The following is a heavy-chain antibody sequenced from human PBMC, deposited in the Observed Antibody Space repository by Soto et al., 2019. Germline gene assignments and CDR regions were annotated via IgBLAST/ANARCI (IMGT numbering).Heavy chain of an antibody. J-gene: IGHJ5*02. CDR2: NYSGGST. CDR3: ASGITGTTSWFDP. D-gene: IGHD1-7*01. V-gene: IGHV3-53*01. CDR1: GFTVSSNY. Sequence: EVQLVESGGGLIQPGGSLRLSCAASGFTVSSNYMSWVRQAPGKGLEWVSVNYSGGSTYYADSVKGRFTISRDNSKNTLYLQMNSLRAEDTDVYYCASGITGTTSWFDPWGQGTLVTVSS.